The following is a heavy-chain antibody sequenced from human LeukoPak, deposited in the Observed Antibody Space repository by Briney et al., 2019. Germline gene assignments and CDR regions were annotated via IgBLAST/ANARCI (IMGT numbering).Heavy chain of an antibody. J-gene: IGHJ3*02. V-gene: IGHV3-23*01. CDR1: GFTFSSYS. CDR2: ISGSGVGT. Sequence: GGSLRLSCAASGFTFSSYSMNWVRQAPGKGLEWVSAISGSGVGTYYADSVKGRFTISRDNSWNTLYLQMSSLRAEDTAVYYCAKDQVISGSEASDIWGQGTMVTVSS. CDR3: AKDQVISGSEASDI. D-gene: IGHD2-21*01.